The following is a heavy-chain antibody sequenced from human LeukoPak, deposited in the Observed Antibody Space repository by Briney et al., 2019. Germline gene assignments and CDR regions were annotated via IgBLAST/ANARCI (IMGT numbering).Heavy chain of an antibody. CDR2: VCASGLYT. V-gene: IGHV3-23*01. D-gene: IGHD2-15*01. CDR3: AKCGALGYCSGGSCYGTDYYYGMDV. J-gene: IGHJ6*02. CDR1: GFSFSTYA. Sequence: GGSLRLSCSASGFSFSTYALSWVRQAPGKGLEWVATVCASGLYTYYADSVKGRYTISRDNSKNTLYLQMNSLRAEDTAVYYCAKCGALGYCSGGSCYGTDYYYGMDVWGQGTTVTVSS.